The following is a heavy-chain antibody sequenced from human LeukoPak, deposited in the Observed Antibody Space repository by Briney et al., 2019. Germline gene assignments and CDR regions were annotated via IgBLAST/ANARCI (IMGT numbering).Heavy chain of an antibody. CDR3: ARDHITYYYDSSGYPNWFDP. Sequence: SVKVSCKASGGTFSSYAISWVRQAPGQGLEWMGRIIPILGIANCAQKFQGRVTITADKSTSTAYMELSSLRSEDTAVYYCARDHITYYYDSSGYPNWFDPWGQGTLVTVSS. CDR1: GGTFSSYA. V-gene: IGHV1-69*04. D-gene: IGHD3-22*01. CDR2: IIPILGIA. J-gene: IGHJ5*02.